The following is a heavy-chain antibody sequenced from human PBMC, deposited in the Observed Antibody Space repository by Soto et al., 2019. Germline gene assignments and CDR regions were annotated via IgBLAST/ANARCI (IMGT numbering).Heavy chain of an antibody. D-gene: IGHD2-15*01. V-gene: IGHV4-4*02. Sequence: TSETLSLTCAVSGGSISSSNWWSWVRQPPGKGLEWIGEIYHSGSTNYNPSLKSRVTISVDKSKNQFSLKLSSVTAADTAVYYCAREAKRVASARSDAFDIWGQGTMVTVSS. J-gene: IGHJ3*02. CDR2: IYHSGST. CDR3: AREAKRVASARSDAFDI. CDR1: GGSISSSNW.